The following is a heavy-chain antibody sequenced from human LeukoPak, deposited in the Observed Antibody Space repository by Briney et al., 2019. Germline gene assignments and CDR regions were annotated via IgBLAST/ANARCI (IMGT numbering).Heavy chain of an antibody. CDR3: ARQAQPYYYMDV. V-gene: IGHV1-18*01. CDR1: GYTFTSYG. Sequence: ASVKVSCKASGYTFTSYGISWVRQAPGQGLEWMGWVSAYNGNTNYAQKLQGRVTMTTDTSTSTAYMELRSLRSDDTAVYYCARQAQPYYYMDVWGKGTTVTVSS. CDR2: VSAYNGNT. J-gene: IGHJ6*03.